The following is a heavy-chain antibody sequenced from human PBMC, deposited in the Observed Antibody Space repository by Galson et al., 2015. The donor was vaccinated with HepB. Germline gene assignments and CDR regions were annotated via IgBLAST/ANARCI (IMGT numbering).Heavy chain of an antibody. CDR2: ISGSGGST. V-gene: IGHV3-23*01. Sequence: SLRLSCAASGFTFSSYAMSWVRQAPGKGLEWVSAISGSGGSTYYADSVKGRFTISRDNSKNTLYLQMNSLRAEDTAVYYCAKENWRCSSTSCYRPGWCLDYWGQGTLVTVSS. CDR1: GFTFSSYA. CDR3: AKENWRCSSTSCYRPGWCLDY. J-gene: IGHJ4*02. D-gene: IGHD2-2*02.